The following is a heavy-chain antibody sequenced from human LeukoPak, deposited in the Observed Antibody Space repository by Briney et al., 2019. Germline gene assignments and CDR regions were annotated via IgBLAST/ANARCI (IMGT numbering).Heavy chain of an antibody. CDR3: ARDDWYGDGY. CDR1: GGTFSSYA. J-gene: IGHJ4*02. D-gene: IGHD3-10*01. CDR2: IIPILGIA. Sequence: GSSVKVSCKASGGTFSSYAISWVRQAPGQGVEWMGRIIPILGIANYAQKLQGRVTMTTDTSTSTAYMELRSLRSDDTAEYYCARDDWYGDGYWGQGTLVTVSS. V-gene: IGHV1-69*04.